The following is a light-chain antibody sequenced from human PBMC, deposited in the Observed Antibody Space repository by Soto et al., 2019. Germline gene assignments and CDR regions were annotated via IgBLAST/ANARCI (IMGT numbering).Light chain of an antibody. CDR2: AAS. V-gene: IGKV1-27*01. Sequence: DIQMTQSPSSLSASVGDRVTITCRASQGINTYLAWYQQKPGKVPKLLIFAASTLQSGVPSRFSGSGSGTDFTLTISSLQPEDVATYYCQNYNSAPFTFGPGTKVDIK. J-gene: IGKJ3*01. CDR3: QNYNSAPFT. CDR1: QGINTY.